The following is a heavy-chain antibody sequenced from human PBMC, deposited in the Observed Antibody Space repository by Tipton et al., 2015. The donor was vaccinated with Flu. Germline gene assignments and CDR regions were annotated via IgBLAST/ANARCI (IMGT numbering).Heavy chain of an antibody. V-gene: IGHV4-59*01. J-gene: IGHJ4*02. Sequence: TLSLTCTVSGGSISSYYWSWIRQPPGKGLEWIGYIYFTGSTNYNPSLKSRVTISVDMSKNQFSLKLTSVTAADTAVYFCATKFANWGVWEPRDYWSQGTLVTVS. CDR1: GGSISSYY. CDR2: IYFTGST. D-gene: IGHD7-27*01. CDR3: ATKFANWGVWEPRDY.